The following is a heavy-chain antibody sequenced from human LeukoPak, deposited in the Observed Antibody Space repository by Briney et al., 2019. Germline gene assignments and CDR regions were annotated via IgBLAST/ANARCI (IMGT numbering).Heavy chain of an antibody. V-gene: IGHV4-30-2*01. CDR2: ISHSESA. D-gene: IGHD4-11*01. CDR1: GGSISSGANY. Sequence: SQTLSLTCTVSGGSISSGANYWSWIRQPPGRGLEWFGYISHSESAYYSPSLESRITISVDRSKNQFSLKLKSVTAADTAIYYCARDGGTTSNPSHDTFAIWGQGTMVAVSS. J-gene: IGHJ3*02. CDR3: ARDGGTTSNPSHDTFAI.